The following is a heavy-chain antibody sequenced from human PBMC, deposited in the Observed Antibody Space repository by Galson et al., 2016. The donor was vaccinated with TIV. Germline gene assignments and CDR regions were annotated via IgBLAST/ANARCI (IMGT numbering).Heavy chain of an antibody. CDR1: GDTFSMIV. J-gene: IGHJ4*02. Sequence: SVKVSCKASGDTFSMIVFNWVRQAPGQGLDWMGGINPLLGTVNNAQKFQGRVTFTADESRRTAYMELRSLTSDDTAVYFCARDHVQGEVVPFTTYCSFCSWGQGTLVTVSS. CDR3: ARDHVQGEVVPFTTYCSFCS. D-gene: IGHD3-16*01. V-gene: IGHV1-69*13. CDR2: INPLLGTV.